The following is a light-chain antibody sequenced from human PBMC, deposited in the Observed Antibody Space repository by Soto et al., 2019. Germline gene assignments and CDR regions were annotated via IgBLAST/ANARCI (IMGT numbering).Light chain of an antibody. CDR1: QAISSR. CDR3: QQANSFPLT. J-gene: IGKJ4*01. Sequence: DIQMTQSPSSVSASLGDRVTITCRASQAISSRLAWYQKKPGKAPKLLIYAASSLQSGVPSRFSGSGSGTDFTRTISSLQPEDFATYYCQQANSFPLTFGGGTMVEIK. V-gene: IGKV1-12*01. CDR2: AAS.